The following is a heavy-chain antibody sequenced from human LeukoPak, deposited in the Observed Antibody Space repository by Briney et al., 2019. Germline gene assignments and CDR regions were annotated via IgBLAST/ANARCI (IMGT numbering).Heavy chain of an antibody. D-gene: IGHD1-26*01. CDR3: ARLLSGADRNFDY. V-gene: IGHV4-39*01. Sequence: SETLSLTCTVSGGSISSSSYYWGWIRQPPGTGLEWIGSIYYSGGTYYNSSLKSRVTISVDTSKNQFSLKLSSVTAADTAVYYCARLLSGADRNFDYWGQGTLVTVSS. CDR1: GGSISSSSYY. CDR2: IYYSGGT. J-gene: IGHJ4*02.